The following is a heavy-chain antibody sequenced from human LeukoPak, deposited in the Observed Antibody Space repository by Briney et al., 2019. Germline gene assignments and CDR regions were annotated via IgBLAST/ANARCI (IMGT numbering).Heavy chain of an antibody. Sequence: SETLSLTCTVSGGSISSYYWSWIRQPPGKGLEWIGYIYYSGSTNYNPSLKSRVIISVDTSKNQFSLKLSSVTAADTAVYYCARVYGGNSGNWFDPWGQGTLVTASS. CDR3: ARVYGGNSGNWFDP. V-gene: IGHV4-59*08. D-gene: IGHD4-23*01. J-gene: IGHJ5*02. CDR1: GGSISSYY. CDR2: IYYSGST.